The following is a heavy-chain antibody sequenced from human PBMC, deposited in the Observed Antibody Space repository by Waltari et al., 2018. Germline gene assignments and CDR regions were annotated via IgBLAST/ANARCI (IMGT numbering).Heavy chain of an antibody. CDR1: GGSISSGGYY. Sequence: QVQLQESGPGLVKPSQTLSLTCTVSGGSISSGGYYWSWIRQPPGKGLEWIGYIYYSGSTYYNPSLKSRVTISVDTSKNQFSLKLSSVTAADTAVYYCARFHDYGDYKDAFDIWGQGTMVTVSS. CDR3: ARFHDYGDYKDAFDI. CDR2: IYYSGST. D-gene: IGHD4-17*01. V-gene: IGHV4-31*03. J-gene: IGHJ3*02.